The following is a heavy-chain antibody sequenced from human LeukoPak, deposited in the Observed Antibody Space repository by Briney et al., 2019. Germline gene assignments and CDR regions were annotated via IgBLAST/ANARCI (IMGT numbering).Heavy chain of an antibody. V-gene: IGHV5-51*01. J-gene: IGHJ5*02. CDR1: GYSFTSSW. D-gene: IGHD3-10*01. CDR3: ARQSGAGWFDP. Sequence: GESLKISCQASGYSFTSSWIGWARQMPGKGLEWMAIINPGDSDTRYSPSFQGQVTISADKSISTVYLQWGSLKASDTAMYYCARQSGAGWFDPWGQGTLVTVSS. CDR2: INPGDSDT.